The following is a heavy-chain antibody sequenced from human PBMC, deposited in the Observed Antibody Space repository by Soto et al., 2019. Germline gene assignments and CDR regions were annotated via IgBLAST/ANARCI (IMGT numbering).Heavy chain of an antibody. CDR1: GFTFSNFW. CDR2: INPDGSEK. J-gene: IGHJ4*02. Sequence: GGSLRLSCAASGFTFSNFWMDWVRQAPGKGLEWVANINPDGSEKHYVDSVKGRFTISRDNAKNSLYLQMSSLTAEDSALYYCSRCLNSSGQGTRVPVSS. CDR3: SRCLNS. V-gene: IGHV3-7*01.